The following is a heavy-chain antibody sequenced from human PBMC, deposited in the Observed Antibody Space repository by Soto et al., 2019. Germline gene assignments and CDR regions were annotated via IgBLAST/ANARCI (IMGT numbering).Heavy chain of an antibody. J-gene: IGHJ3*02. V-gene: IGHV1-46*01. D-gene: IGHD3-22*01. CDR3: ARDTVKYYYDSSGPSGDFDI. Sequence: QVQLVQSGAEVKKPGASVKVSCKASGYTFTSYYMHWVRQARGQGREWMGIINPSGGSTSYAQKFQGRVTMTRDTSTITVYMELSSLRSEDTAVYYCARDTVKYYYDSSGPSGDFDIWGQGTMVTVSS. CDR2: INPSGGST. CDR1: GYTFTSYY.